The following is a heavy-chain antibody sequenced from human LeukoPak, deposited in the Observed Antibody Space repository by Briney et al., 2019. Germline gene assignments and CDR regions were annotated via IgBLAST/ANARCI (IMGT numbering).Heavy chain of an antibody. J-gene: IGHJ4*02. CDR3: AKGPPYYDFWSGYGDDY. D-gene: IGHD3-3*01. V-gene: IGHV3-23*01. Sequence: ESGGSLRLSCAASGFTFSSYWMSWVRQAPGKGLEWVSAISGSGGSTYYADSVKGRFTISRDNSKNTLYLQMNSLRAEDTAVYYCAKGPPYYDFWSGYGDDYWGQGTLVTVSS. CDR2: ISGSGGST. CDR1: GFTFSSYW.